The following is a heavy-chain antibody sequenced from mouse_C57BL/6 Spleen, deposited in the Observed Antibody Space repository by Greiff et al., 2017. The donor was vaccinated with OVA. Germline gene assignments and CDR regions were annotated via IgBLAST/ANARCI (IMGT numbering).Heavy chain of an antibody. CDR2: IYPRSGNT. D-gene: IGHD2-4*01. Sequence: QVQLKESGAELARPGASVKLSCKASGYTFTSYGISWVKQRTGQGLEWIGEIYPRSGNTYYNEKFKGKATLTADKSSSTAYMELRSLTSEDSAVYFCARKGDDYDDFDYWGQGTTLTVSS. CDR1: GYTFTSYG. CDR3: ARKGDDYDDFDY. J-gene: IGHJ2*01. V-gene: IGHV1-81*01.